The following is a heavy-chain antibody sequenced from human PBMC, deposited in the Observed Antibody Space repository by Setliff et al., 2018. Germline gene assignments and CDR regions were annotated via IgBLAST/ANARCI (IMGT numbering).Heavy chain of an antibody. CDR1: GGAISSGGFY. V-gene: IGHV4-61*09. CDR3: ARMSGFQYMDV. D-gene: IGHD3-3*01. CDR2: FHTGGAT. Sequence: SETLSLTCAVSGGAISSGGFYWSWIRQSAGRGLEWIGHFHTGGATDYNLSLKSRVTISLDTSKNQFSLSLSSVTAADTAVYYCARMSGFQYMDVWGKGTTVTVSS. J-gene: IGHJ6*03.